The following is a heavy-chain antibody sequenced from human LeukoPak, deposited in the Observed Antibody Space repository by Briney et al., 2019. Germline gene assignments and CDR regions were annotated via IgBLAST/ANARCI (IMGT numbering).Heavy chain of an antibody. CDR1: GFTFRTYA. CDR2: ISGGGGST. J-gene: IGHJ5*02. D-gene: IGHD6-19*01. CDR3: AKGLEQWLVRRLSVDP. Sequence: SGGSLRLSCAASGFTFRTYAMRWVRQAPGKGGEWVSGISGGGGSTYYAASVKGRFTISRDTSKNTLYLQINSLRAEDTAVYYCAKGLEQWLVRRLSVDPWGQGTLVTVSS. V-gene: IGHV3-23*01.